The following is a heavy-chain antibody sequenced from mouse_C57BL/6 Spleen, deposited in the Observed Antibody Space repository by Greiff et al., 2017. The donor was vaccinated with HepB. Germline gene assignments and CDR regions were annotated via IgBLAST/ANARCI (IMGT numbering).Heavy chain of an antibody. D-gene: IGHD1-1*01. CDR2: INPSSGYT. CDR3: ARGYYYGSSPLDY. Sequence: VQRVESGAELARPGASVKMSCKASGYTFTSYTMHWVKQRPGQGLEWIGYINPSSGYTKYNQKFKDKATLTADKSSSTAYMQLSSLTSEDSAVYYCARGYYYGSSPLDYWGQGTSVTVSS. V-gene: IGHV1-4*01. CDR1: GYTFTSYT. J-gene: IGHJ4*01.